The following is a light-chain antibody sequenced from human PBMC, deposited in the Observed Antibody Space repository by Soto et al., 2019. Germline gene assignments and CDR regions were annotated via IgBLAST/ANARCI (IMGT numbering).Light chain of an antibody. CDR1: SSDVGGYDF. CDR2: EVT. CDR3: SSYAGNRHFYV. J-gene: IGLJ1*01. Sequence: HSVLTQPPSASGSPGQSVAISCTGTSSDVGGYDFVSWYQQHPGKAPRLVIYEVTKRPSGIADRFSGSKSGNTASLTVSGLQAEDEADYYCSSYAGNRHFYVFGTGTKVPVL. V-gene: IGLV2-8*01.